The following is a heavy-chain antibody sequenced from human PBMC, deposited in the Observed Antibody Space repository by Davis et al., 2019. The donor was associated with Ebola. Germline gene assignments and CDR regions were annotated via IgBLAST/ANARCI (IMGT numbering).Heavy chain of an antibody. J-gene: IGHJ5*02. V-gene: IGHV4-34*01. CDR2: INHSGTT. CDR3: ARGLGMGSFDP. D-gene: IGHD6-13*01. Sequence: SETLSLTCTVYGGSFNGYYWSWIRQPPGRGLEWIGGINHSGTTNYNPSLKSRVTISVDTSKNQFSLKVTSVTAADTAVYYCARGLGMGSFDPWGQGTPVTVSS. CDR1: GGSFNGYY.